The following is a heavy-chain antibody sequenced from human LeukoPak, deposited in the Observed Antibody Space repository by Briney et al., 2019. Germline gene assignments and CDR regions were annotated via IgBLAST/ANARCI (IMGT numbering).Heavy chain of an antibody. J-gene: IGHJ6*04. Sequence: GGSLRLSCAASGFTFSSYEMNWVRQAPGKGLEWVSYISSSGSTIYYADSVKGRFTISRDNAKNSLYLEMNSLSAEDTAVYYCAELGITMIGGVWGKGTTVTISS. CDR2: ISSSGSTI. D-gene: IGHD3-10*02. V-gene: IGHV3-48*03. CDR3: AELGITMIGGV. CDR1: GFTFSSYE.